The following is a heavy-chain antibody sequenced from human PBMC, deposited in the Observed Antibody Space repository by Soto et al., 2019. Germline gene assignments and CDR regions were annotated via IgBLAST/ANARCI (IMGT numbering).Heavy chain of an antibody. CDR2: IGTAGNT. CDR1: GFTFSSHD. V-gene: IGHV3-13*04. D-gene: IGHD6-19*01. CDR3: ARDQGLWRIAVAQQRGYFDY. Sequence: GGSLRLSCAASGFTFSSHDMYWVRQATGKGLEWVSTIGTAGNTYYPGSVKGRFTISRENARNSLYLQMNSLRDEDTAVYYCARDQGLWRIAVAQQRGYFDYWGQGTLVTVSS. J-gene: IGHJ4*02.